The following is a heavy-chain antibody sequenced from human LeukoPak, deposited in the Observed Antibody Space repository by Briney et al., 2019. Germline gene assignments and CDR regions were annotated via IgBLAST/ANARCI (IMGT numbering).Heavy chain of an antibody. Sequence: ASVTVSCKASGYTFTGYYMHWVRQAPGQGLEWMGWINPNSGGTNYAQKFQGRVTMTRDTSISTAYMELSRLRSDDTAVYYCARELRRITGTTHTAVDYWGQGTLVTVSS. J-gene: IGHJ4*02. CDR2: INPNSGGT. D-gene: IGHD1-7*01. CDR3: ARELRRITGTTHTAVDY. CDR1: GYTFTGYY. V-gene: IGHV1-2*02.